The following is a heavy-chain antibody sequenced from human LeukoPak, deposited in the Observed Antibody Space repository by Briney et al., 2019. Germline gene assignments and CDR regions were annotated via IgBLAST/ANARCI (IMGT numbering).Heavy chain of an antibody. CDR1: GYTFTGYY. Sequence: GASVKVSCKASGYTFTGYYMHWVRQAPGQGPEWMGWISVYNGNTNYAQKLQGRVTMTTDTSTSTAYMELRSLRSDDTAVYYCARGASSYYDSSDYFDYWGQGTLVTVSS. V-gene: IGHV1-18*04. CDR2: ISVYNGNT. J-gene: IGHJ4*02. CDR3: ARGASSYYDSSDYFDY. D-gene: IGHD3-22*01.